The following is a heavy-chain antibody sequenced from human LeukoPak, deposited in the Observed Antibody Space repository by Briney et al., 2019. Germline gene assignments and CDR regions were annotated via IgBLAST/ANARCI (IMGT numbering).Heavy chain of an antibody. CDR2: IHTSWST. J-gene: IGHJ4*02. CDR1: GASFNSYY. Sequence: LSDTLSLTCTVSGASFNSYYWSWLRQPVGKGLEWIGRIHTSWSTDYSPSLQSRVPTSLDTSQKQFPLNLSSATAADTAVYYCARDIVYLTDEDYGWGQGTLVTVSS. V-gene: IGHV4-4*07. CDR3: ARDIVYLTDEDYG. D-gene: IGHD4-17*01.